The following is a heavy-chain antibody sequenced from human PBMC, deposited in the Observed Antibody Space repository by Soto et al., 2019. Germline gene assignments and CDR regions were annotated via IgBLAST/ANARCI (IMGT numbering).Heavy chain of an antibody. CDR3: ARSSGGNFGIIIEGTNWFAP. CDR2: INPHGGST. Sequence: GSVKVSCKAPRDTFPSYYINWVRQAPGQGLEWMGVINPHGGSTAYAQKFKGRVPLTRDTSASTVYMEVSSLTSEDTAMYYCARSSGGNFGIIIEGTNWFAPWGQGTLVTVS. V-gene: IGHV1-46*01. J-gene: IGHJ5*02. CDR1: RDTFPSYY. D-gene: IGHD1-26*01.